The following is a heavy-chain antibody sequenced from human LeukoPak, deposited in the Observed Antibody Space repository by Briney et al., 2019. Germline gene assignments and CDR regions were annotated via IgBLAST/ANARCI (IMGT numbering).Heavy chain of an antibody. V-gene: IGHV4-34*11. CDR1: GGSFSGYY. Sequence: SESLSLTCAVYGGSFSGYYWSWVRQPPGKGLEWVGYFYYSGSTDYNPSLKRRVTISVDTSKNQFSLNLSSVTAADTAVYYCARDSSAHFDYWGQGTLVTVSS. CDR3: ARDSSAHFDY. CDR2: FYYSGST. J-gene: IGHJ4*02.